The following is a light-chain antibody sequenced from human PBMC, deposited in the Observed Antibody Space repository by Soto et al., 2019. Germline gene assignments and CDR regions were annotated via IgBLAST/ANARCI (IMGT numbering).Light chain of an antibody. CDR2: GAS. CDR1: QDISTY. CDR3: QELNSYPRT. Sequence: IQLTQSPSFLSASIGDRVTITCRASQDISTYLAWYQQKPGKAPKNLIYGASTLQSGVPSRFSGGGSGTEFTLTISSLQPEDFATYYCQELNSYPRTFGQGTKVEVK. J-gene: IGKJ1*01. V-gene: IGKV1-9*01.